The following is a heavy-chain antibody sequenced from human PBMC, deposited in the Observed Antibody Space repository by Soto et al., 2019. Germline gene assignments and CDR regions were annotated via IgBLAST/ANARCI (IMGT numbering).Heavy chain of an antibody. D-gene: IGHD2-8*01. CDR1: GYRFSSYW. CDR2: IYPGDSDT. Sequence: GESLKISCKGSGYRFSSYWIAWVRQMPGKGLEWMGIIYPGDSDTRYSPSFQGQVTFSVDKSNNTAYLQWSSLKASDTAMYYCARQGSNGAYYYYGMDVWGQGTAVTVSS. J-gene: IGHJ6*02. CDR3: ARQGSNGAYYYYGMDV. V-gene: IGHV5-51*01.